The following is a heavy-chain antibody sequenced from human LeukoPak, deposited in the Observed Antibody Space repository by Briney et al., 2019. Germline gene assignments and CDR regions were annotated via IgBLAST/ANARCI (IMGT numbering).Heavy chain of an antibody. CDR3: ARDTSRLDWLSLAHY. CDR2: ISAYNGNT. V-gene: IGHV1-18*04. J-gene: IGHJ4*02. D-gene: IGHD3-9*01. Sequence: GASVKVSCKASGYTFTSYGISWVRQAPGQGLEWMGWISAYNGNTNYAQNLQGRVTMTTDTSTSTAYMELRSLRSGDTAVYYCARDTSRLDWLSLAHYWGQGTLVTVSS. CDR1: GYTFTSYG.